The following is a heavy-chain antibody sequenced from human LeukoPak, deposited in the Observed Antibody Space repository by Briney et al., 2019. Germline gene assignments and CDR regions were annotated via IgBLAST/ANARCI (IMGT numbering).Heavy chain of an antibody. V-gene: IGHV3-21*01. D-gene: IGHD3-3*01. CDR3: ASEIIFGSFDY. Sequence: GGSLRLSCAASGFTFSSYSMNWVRQAPGKGLDWVSSITRSSYIYYADSVKGRFTISRDNAKNSLYLQMNSLRAEDTAVYYCASEIIFGSFDYWGQGTLVTVSS. J-gene: IGHJ4*02. CDR1: GFTFSSYS. CDR2: ITRSSYI.